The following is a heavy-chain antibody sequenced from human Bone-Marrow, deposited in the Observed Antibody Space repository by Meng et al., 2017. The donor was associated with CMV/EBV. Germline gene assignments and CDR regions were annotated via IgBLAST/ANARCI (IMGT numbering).Heavy chain of an antibody. CDR1: GFTFSSYS. CDR2: ISSNSRYI. Sequence: AYGFTFSSYSMNWVRQAPGKGLEWVSSISSNSRYIFYADSMKGRFTISRDNAKNSLYLQMNSLRADDTAIYYCARVYCSRGSCSFDYWGQGSLVTVSS. D-gene: IGHD2-15*01. CDR3: ARVYCSRGSCSFDY. J-gene: IGHJ4*02. V-gene: IGHV3-21*01.